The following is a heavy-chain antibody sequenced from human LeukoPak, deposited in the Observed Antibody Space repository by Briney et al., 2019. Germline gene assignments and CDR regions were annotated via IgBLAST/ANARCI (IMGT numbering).Heavy chain of an antibody. CDR1: GGSISRGGYS. CDR2: IYHSGST. D-gene: IGHD2/OR15-2a*01. J-gene: IGHJ4*01. V-gene: IGHV4-30-2*01. CDR3: ARGDSTTYLDYFDY. Sequence: SETLSLTCGVSGGSISRGGYSWSWIRQPPGKGLEWIGNIYHSGSTYYNPSLKSRLSMSIDRSKVQFSLRLGSVTAADTAVYFCARGDSTTYLDYFDYWVHGTLVTVSS.